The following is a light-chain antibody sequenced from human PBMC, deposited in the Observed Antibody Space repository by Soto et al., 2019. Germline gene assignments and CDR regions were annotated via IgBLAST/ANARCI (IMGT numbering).Light chain of an antibody. CDR2: AAS. Sequence: DIQMTQSPSSLSASVGDRVTITCRASQSITSYLNWYQQKPGKAPKLLMYAASSLQSGVPSRFSVSGSGTDFTLTISSLQPEDFATYYCQQIYSTPQFGQGTKVEIK. J-gene: IGKJ1*01. CDR1: QSITSY. V-gene: IGKV1-39*01. CDR3: QQIYSTPQ.